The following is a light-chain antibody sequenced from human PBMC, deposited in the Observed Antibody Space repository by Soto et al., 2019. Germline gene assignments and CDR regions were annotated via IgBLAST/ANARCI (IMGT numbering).Light chain of an antibody. Sequence: IQMTQSPSSLSASVGDRVTITCRASRYIRTALSWYQHRPGQAPKVLICVASSLQSGVPSRFSGSGYGTDFTLTISRLEPEDFAVYYCQQYGSSSSWTFGQGTKVDIK. J-gene: IGKJ1*01. V-gene: IGKV1-6*01. CDR1: RYIRTA. CDR3: QQYGSSSSWT. CDR2: VAS.